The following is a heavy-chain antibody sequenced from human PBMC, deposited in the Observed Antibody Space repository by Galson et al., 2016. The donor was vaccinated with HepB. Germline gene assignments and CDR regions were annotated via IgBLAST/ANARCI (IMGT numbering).Heavy chain of an antibody. Sequence: SVKVSCKASGGTFSNFAFNWVRQAPGQGLQWIGKVIPILDTSQHPRNFQGRVTITADKVTTTVTLELNSLRSEDTAIYYCAREPGDFWYFDLWGRGTLVTVS. CDR2: VIPILDTS. CDR1: GGTFSNFA. CDR3: AREPGDFWYFDL. V-gene: IGHV1-69*04. D-gene: IGHD2-2*01. J-gene: IGHJ2*01.